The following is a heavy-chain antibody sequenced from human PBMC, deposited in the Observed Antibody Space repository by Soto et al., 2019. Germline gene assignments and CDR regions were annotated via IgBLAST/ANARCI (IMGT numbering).Heavy chain of an antibody. D-gene: IGHD6-13*01. Sequence: ASVKVSCKSSGYPFTAYGISWVRQAPGQGLEWLGWISGYSGDTNYAQNFQGRVTMTRDTSTSTVYMELSSLRSEDTAVYYCARDLWVAAAPRSGDAFDIWGQGTMVTVSS. CDR1: GYPFTAYG. V-gene: IGHV1-18*01. CDR3: ARDLWVAAAPRSGDAFDI. CDR2: ISGYSGDT. J-gene: IGHJ3*02.